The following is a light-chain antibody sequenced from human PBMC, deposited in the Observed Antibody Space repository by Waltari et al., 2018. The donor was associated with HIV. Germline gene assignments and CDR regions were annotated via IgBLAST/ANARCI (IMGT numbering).Light chain of an antibody. CDR3: QQYYGVPLT. J-gene: IGKJ4*01. CDR2: GAF. V-gene: IGKV1-NL1*01. CDR1: QDISNS. Sequence: DIQMTQSPSSLSASIGDTVTITCRASQDISNSVSWFQLQPGQAPKLLVHGAFILQRGVPSRFSGSGSGTDYTLTITGLQAEDFATYFCQQYYGVPLTFGGGTRVDI.